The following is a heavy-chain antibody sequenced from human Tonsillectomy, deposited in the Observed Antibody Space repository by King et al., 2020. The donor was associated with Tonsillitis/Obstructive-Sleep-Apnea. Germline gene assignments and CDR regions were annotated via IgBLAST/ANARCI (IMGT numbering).Heavy chain of an antibody. D-gene: IGHD2-2*01. J-gene: IGHJ4*02. Sequence: ELLLGESGGGLVPPGGSLRLSCAASGFTFSSHWMNWVRQAPGKGLVWVSRIHSDGSSTIYADSVKGRFTISRDNAKNTLYLQMNSLRVEDTAVYYCASEERYCTSPSCPEPSAYWGQGTLVTVSS. CDR3: ASEERYCTSPSCPEPSAY. V-gene: IGHV3-74*01. CDR1: GFTFSSHW. CDR2: IHSDGSST.